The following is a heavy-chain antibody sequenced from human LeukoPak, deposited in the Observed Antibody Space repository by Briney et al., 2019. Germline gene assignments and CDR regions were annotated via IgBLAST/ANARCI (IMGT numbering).Heavy chain of an antibody. D-gene: IGHD2-15*01. J-gene: IGHJ6*02. CDR1: GFTFSSYA. CDR3: ASSPGVGYYYGMDV. Sequence: GGSLRVSCAASGFTFSSYAMHWVRQAPGKGLEWVAVISYDGSNKYYADSVKGRFTISRDNSKNTLYLQMNSLRAEDTAVYYCASSPGVGYYYGMDVWGQGTTVTVSS. V-gene: IGHV3-30-3*01. CDR2: ISYDGSNK.